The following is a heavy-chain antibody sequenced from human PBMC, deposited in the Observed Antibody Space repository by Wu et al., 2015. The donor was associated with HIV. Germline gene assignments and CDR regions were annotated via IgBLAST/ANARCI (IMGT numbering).Heavy chain of an antibody. CDR3: ARDELSRVDDAFDM. J-gene: IGHJ3*02. V-gene: IGHV1-2*02. CDR1: GYTFTDYF. Sequence: QVQLVQSGAELKKPGASVKVSCKASGYTFTDYFIHWVRQAPGQGLEWMGWTNLNTGGTNYAPKFQGRVTMTRDTSISTAYIELSRLTSDDTALYYCARDELSRVDDAFDMWGQGTLVTVSS. CDR2: TNLNTGGT. D-gene: IGHD3-10*01.